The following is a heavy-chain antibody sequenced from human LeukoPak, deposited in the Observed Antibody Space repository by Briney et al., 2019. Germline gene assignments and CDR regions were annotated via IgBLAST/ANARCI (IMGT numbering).Heavy chain of an antibody. J-gene: IGHJ4*02. CDR3: ARYSSGWYGGGFDY. Sequence: DSVKVSCKASGYAFTQFGVSWVRQAPGQGLEWMGWISGYNGNTHYVQHGQGRVTMTTDTSTSTAYMEVRSLRYDDTAVYYCARYSSGWYGGGFDYWGQGTLVTVSS. D-gene: IGHD6-19*01. V-gene: IGHV1-18*01. CDR1: GYAFTQFG. CDR2: ISGYNGNT.